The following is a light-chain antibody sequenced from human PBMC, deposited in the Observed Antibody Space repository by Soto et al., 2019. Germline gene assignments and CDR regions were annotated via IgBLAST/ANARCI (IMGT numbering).Light chain of an antibody. CDR3: QHYNTYPWT. V-gene: IGKV1-5*01. CDR1: QSIGYW. CDR2: NAS. J-gene: IGKJ1*01. Sequence: DIQMTQSPSTLSGSVRDRLTITCRASQSIGYWLAWYQHKTGKAPKLLVYNASSLVSGVPSRFAASGSETEFTLTISSLQPGDFATYYCQHYNTYPWTFGQGTKVDI.